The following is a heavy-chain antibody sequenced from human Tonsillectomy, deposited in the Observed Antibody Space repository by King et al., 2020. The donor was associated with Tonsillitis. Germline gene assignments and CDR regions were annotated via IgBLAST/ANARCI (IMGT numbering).Heavy chain of an antibody. V-gene: IGHV3-23*04. CDR2: ISGSGGST. D-gene: IGHD3-10*01. J-gene: IGHJ4*02. Sequence: VQLVESGGGLVQPGGSLRLSCAASGFTFSSYALSWVRQAPGKGLEWVSAISGSGGSTYYADSVKGRFTISRDNSKDTLYLQINSLRADDTAVYYCAKTTVSLWFEDSHHPYYFDYWGQGTLVAVSS. CDR3: AKTTVSLWFEDSHHPYYFDY. CDR1: GFTFSSYA.